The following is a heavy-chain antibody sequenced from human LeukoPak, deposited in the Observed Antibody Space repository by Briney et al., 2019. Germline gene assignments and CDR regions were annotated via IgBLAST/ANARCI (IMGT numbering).Heavy chain of an antibody. V-gene: IGHV4-4*07. J-gene: IGHJ3*02. CDR1: DGSISSSY. CDR3: ASRFGAFDI. CDR2: IYMTGDT. D-gene: IGHD3-16*01. Sequence: SETLSLTCTVSDGSISSSYWSWIRQPAGKGLEWIGRIYMTGDTNYNPSLKSRVTISVDTSKNQFSLKLSSVTAADTAVYYCASRFGAFDIWGQGTMVTVSS.